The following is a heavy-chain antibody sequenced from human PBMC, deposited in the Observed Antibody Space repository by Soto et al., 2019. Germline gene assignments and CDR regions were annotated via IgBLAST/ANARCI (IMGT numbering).Heavy chain of an antibody. V-gene: IGHV3-30-3*01. CDR2: ISYDGSNK. D-gene: IGHD4-17*01. CDR1: GFTFSSYA. Sequence: GGSLRLSCAASGFTFSSYAMHWVRQAPGKGLEWVAVISYDGSNKYYADSVKGRFTISRDNSKNTLYLQMNSLRAEDTAVYYCARVRDYGGKGPTYFDYWGQGTLVTVSS. CDR3: ARVRDYGGKGPTYFDY. J-gene: IGHJ4*02.